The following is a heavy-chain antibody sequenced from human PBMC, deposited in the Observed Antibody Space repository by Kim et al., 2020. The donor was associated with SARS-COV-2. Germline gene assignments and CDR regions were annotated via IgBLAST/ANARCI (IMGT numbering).Heavy chain of an antibody. CDR2: YTSGRT. D-gene: IGHD3-16*02. J-gene: IGHJ4*02. CDR3: ASALGH. V-gene: IGHV4-4*07. Sequence: YTSGRTSYNPSLQRRVTMSVDMSKNQFSLKLSSVTAADTAVYYCASALGHWGQGTLVTVSS.